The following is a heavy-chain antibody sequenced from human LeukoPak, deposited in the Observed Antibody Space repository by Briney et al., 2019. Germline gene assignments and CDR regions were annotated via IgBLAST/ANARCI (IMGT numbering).Heavy chain of an antibody. CDR2: IRYDGSNK. J-gene: IGHJ4*02. V-gene: IGHV3-30*02. D-gene: IGHD6-19*01. CDR3: ARTLAVAGKGPLDY. CDR1: GFTFSSYG. Sequence: GGSLRLSCAASGFTFSSYGMHWVRQAPGKGLEWVAFIRYDGSNKYYADSVKGRFTISRDNSKNTLYLQMNSLRPGDTAVYSCARTLAVAGKGPLDYWGQGTLVTVSS.